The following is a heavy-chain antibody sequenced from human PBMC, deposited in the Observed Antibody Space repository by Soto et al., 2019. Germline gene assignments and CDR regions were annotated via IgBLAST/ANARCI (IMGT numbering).Heavy chain of an antibody. J-gene: IGHJ4*02. Sequence: QITLKESGPTLVKPTQTLTLTCTFSGFSLSNSGVGVGWIRQPPGKAMVWLALIYWYDDKRYSTSLKSRLTITKGTSKNQMVLTMTNMDPVDTATYYCAHLDWNAFDYCGQGTLVTVST. CDR3: AHLDWNAFDY. CDR2: IYWYDDK. D-gene: IGHD1-1*01. CDR1: GFSLSNSGVG. V-gene: IGHV2-5*01.